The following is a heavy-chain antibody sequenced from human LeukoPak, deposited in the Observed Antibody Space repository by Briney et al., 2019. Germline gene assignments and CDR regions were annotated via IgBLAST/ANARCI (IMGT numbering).Heavy chain of an antibody. CDR2: IYYSGST. V-gene: IGHV4-59*11. CDR3: VSGYFDWLLEFDY. J-gene: IGHJ4*01. D-gene: IGHD3-9*01. Sequence: PSETLSLTFTFTGGSISSHYWSWLRQPPGKGLDAIGYIYYSGSTNYNPSSKSRVTISVDTSKNKFSLKLSSVPAAVTAVYFCVSGYFDWLLEFDYWGQGTLVTVSS. CDR1: GGSISSHY.